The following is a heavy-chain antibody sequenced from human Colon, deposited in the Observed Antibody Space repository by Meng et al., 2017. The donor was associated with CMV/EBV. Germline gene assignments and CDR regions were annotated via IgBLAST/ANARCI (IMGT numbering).Heavy chain of an antibody. CDR1: GFTVTTNY. CDR2: IYTGGAT. D-gene: IGHD4-11*01. Sequence: GESLKISCAAAGFTVTTNYMTWVRQAPGKGLEWVSVIYTGGATYYADSVKGRFTISRDDSKNTLFLQMSSLRTDDAAMYYCARGTYTFYYFDYWGQGTLVTVSS. V-gene: IGHV3-66*02. CDR3: ARGTYTFYYFDY. J-gene: IGHJ4*02.